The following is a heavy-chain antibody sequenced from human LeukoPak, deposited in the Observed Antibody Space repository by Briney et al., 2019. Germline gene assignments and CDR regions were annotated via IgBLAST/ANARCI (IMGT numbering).Heavy chain of an antibody. CDR3: ATEVGTPDIRSASDI. D-gene: IGHD2-15*01. J-gene: IGHJ3*02. V-gene: IGHV3-7*01. CDR1: EFTFSRFW. CDR2: INQNGGER. Sequence: GGSLRLSCAASEFTFSRFWMSWVRQAPGRGLEWVANINQNGGERNYVDSVKGRFTISRDNAKSSLYLQMNSLRAEDTAVYYCATEVGTPDIRSASDIWGQGTMVTVSS.